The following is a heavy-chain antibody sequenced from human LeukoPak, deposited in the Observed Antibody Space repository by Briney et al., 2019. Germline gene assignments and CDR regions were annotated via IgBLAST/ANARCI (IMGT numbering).Heavy chain of an antibody. D-gene: IGHD6-13*01. Sequence: SETLSLTCTVSGGSISSSSYYWGWIRQPPGKGLEWIGSIYYSGSTYYNPSLKSRVTISVDTSKNQFSLKLSSVTAADTAVYYCARVRPVPAAHSSSWSFDYWGQGTLVTVSS. CDR3: ARVRPVPAAHSSSWSFDY. J-gene: IGHJ4*02. V-gene: IGHV4-39*07. CDR1: GGSISSSSYY. CDR2: IYYSGST.